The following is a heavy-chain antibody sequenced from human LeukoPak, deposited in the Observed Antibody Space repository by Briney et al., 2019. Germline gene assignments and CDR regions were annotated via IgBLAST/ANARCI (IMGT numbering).Heavy chain of an antibody. CDR3: AKNSYHSSGHFDY. CDR1: GFTVSSTY. V-gene: IGHV3-23*01. CDR2: ISGSGGST. Sequence: GGSLRLSCTSSGFTVSSTYISWVRQAPGKGLDWVSVISGSGGSTNYADSVKGRFTISRDNSKNTLYLQMNSLRAEDTAVYYCAKNSYHSSGHFDYWGQGTLVTVSS. J-gene: IGHJ4*02. D-gene: IGHD3-22*01.